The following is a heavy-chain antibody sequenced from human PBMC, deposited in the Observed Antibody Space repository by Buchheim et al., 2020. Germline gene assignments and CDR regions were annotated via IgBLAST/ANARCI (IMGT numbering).Heavy chain of an antibody. CDR1: GFTFSSYA. V-gene: IGHV3-30*04. Sequence: VQLVESGGGLVQPGGSLRLSCAASGFTFSSYAMNWVRQAPGKGLEWVAVISNDGRSQYYADSVKGRFTISRDNSRNTVYLQVNSLRAEDTAVYYCARILTRGATGTEYWGQGTL. D-gene: IGHD6-13*01. CDR3: ARILTRGATGTEY. J-gene: IGHJ4*02. CDR2: ISNDGRSQ.